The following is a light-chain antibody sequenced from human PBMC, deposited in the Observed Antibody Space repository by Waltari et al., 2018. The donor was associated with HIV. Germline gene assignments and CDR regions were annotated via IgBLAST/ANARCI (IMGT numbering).Light chain of an antibody. CDR3: PSYDGSNWV. J-gene: IGLJ3*02. Sequence: MLTQPHSVSESPGRTVTISCTGSSGTIARNYVQWYRQRPGGATTTVIYEDTKRPAGGPHPFSGPIASASTSASLPISALRTEDEADYYCPSYDGSNWVFGGGTKVTAL. CDR1: SGTIARNY. CDR2: EDT. V-gene: IGLV6-57*02.